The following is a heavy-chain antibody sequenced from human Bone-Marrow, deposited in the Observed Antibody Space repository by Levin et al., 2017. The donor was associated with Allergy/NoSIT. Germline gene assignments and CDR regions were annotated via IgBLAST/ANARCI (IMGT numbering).Heavy chain of an antibody. D-gene: IGHD6-19*01. CDR3: AKDMRGQWLVLDS. Sequence: SLKISCAASGFTFDDYAMHWVRQAPGKGLEWVSGISWNSGRIGYADSVKGRFTVSRDSGNNSLYLEMNSLRGEDTAFYYCAKDMRGQWLVLDSWGQGTLVTVSS. J-gene: IGHJ4*02. CDR2: ISWNSGRI. V-gene: IGHV3-9*01. CDR1: GFTFDDYA.